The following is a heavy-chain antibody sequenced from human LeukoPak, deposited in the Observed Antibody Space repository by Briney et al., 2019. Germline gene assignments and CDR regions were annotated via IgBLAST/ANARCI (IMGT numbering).Heavy chain of an antibody. CDR1: GFPFSSYG. CDR3: AKGYYDSTTNYYYYGMDV. V-gene: IGHV3-30*18. J-gene: IGHJ6*02. Sequence: PGGSLRLSCAASGFPFSSYGMHWVRQAPGKGLEWVAVTSYDGTNKYYADSVKDRFTISRDNSKNTLYLQMNSLRAGDTAVYYCAKGYYDSTTNYYYYGMDVWGQGTAVTVSS. D-gene: IGHD2/OR15-2a*01. CDR2: TSYDGTNK.